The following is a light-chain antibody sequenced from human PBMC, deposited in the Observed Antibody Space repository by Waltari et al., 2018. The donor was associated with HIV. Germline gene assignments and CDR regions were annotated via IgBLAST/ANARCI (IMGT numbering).Light chain of an antibody. V-gene: IGKV3-15*01. J-gene: IGKJ1*01. Sequence: EIVMTQSPASLSVSPAERATLSCRASQSVTRNLAWYQQEPGQAPRLRIYGASTRATGIPARFSGSGSGTEFTLTIRSLQSEDFAVYYCQQYNNWPPTFGQGTKVEIK. CDR2: GAS. CDR1: QSVTRN. CDR3: QQYNNWPPT.